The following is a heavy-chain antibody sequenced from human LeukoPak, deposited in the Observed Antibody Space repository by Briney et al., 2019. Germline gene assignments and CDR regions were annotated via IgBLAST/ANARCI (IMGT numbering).Heavy chain of an antibody. D-gene: IGHD4-17*01. CDR1: GFTFSSYE. Sequence: GGSLRLSCAASGFTFSSYEMNWVRQAPGKGLEWVSYISSSGSTIYYADSVKGRFTISRDNAENSLYLQMNSLRAEDTAVYYCAREDYGDYAGSFDYWGQGTLVTVSS. CDR3: AREDYGDYAGSFDY. CDR2: ISSSGSTI. V-gene: IGHV3-48*03. J-gene: IGHJ4*02.